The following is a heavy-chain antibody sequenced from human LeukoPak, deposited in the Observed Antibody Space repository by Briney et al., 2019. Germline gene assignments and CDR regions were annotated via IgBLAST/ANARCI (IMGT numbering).Heavy chain of an antibody. V-gene: IGHV4-39*07. J-gene: IGHJ4*02. CDR3: AGERGEEYSSGWYKRNYFDN. CDR2: GDYSGGT. D-gene: IGHD6-19*01. Sequence: SETLSLTCTVSGDSFSSVTDYWAWIRQPPGKGLEWIAIGDYSGGTYYNPSLESRVAISADMSKNQFSLKLTSVTGADTAVYYCAGERGEEYSSGWYKRNYFDNWGQGTLVTVSS. CDR1: GDSFSSVTDY.